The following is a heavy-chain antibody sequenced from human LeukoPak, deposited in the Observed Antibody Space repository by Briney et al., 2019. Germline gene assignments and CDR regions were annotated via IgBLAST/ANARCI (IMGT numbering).Heavy chain of an antibody. V-gene: IGHV3-9*03. CDR1: GFTFDDYA. CDR3: AKGFHGYYDSSGSDY. CDR2: ISWNSGRI. Sequence: GGSLRLSCAASGFTFDDYAMHWVRQAPGKGLEWVSGISWNSGRIGYADSVKGRFTISRDNAKNSLYLQMSSLRAEDMALYYCAKGFHGYYDSSGSDYWGQGTLVTVSS. D-gene: IGHD3-22*01. J-gene: IGHJ4*02.